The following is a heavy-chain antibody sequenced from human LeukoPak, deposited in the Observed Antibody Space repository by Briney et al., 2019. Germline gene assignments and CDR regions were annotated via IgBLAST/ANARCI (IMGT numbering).Heavy chain of an antibody. CDR2: ISYDGSNK. D-gene: IGHD1-7*01. J-gene: IGHJ4*02. CDR3: AKSDSLGWNYGD. CDR1: GFTFSSYG. Sequence: GGSLRLSCAASGFTFSSYGMHWVRQAPGKGLEWVAVISYDGSNKYYADSVKGRFTISRDNSKNTLYLQMNSLRAEDTAVYYCAKSDSLGWNYGDWGQGTLVTVSS. V-gene: IGHV3-30*18.